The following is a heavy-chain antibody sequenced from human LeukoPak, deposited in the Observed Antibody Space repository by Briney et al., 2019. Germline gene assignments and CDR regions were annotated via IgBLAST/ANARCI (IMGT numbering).Heavy chain of an antibody. CDR2: MSGSGGST. CDR1: GFTFSSYA. V-gene: IGHV3-23*01. J-gene: IGHJ4*02. D-gene: IGHD2-2*02. CDR3: AKVVVVPAAIDDHFDY. Sequence: GGSLRLSCAASGFTFSSYAMSWVRQAPGKGLEWVSAMSGSGGSTYYADSVKGRFTISRDNSKNTLYLQMNSLRAEATAVYYCAKVVVVPAAIDDHFDYWGQGTLVTVSS.